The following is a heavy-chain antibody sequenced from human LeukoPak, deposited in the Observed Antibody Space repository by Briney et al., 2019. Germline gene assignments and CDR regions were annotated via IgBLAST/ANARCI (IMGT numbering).Heavy chain of an antibody. CDR3: VRGGDYGSFDY. V-gene: IGHV3-30-3*01. D-gene: IGHD4-17*01. J-gene: IGHJ4*02. Sequence: GRSLRLSCAASGFTFSNYTMHWVRQAPGKGLEWVAVISYDGSNKYYADSVKGRFTISRDNSKNTLYLQMNSLRAEDTAVYYCVRGGDYGSFDYWGQGALSSSAQ. CDR1: GFTFSNYT. CDR2: ISYDGSNK.